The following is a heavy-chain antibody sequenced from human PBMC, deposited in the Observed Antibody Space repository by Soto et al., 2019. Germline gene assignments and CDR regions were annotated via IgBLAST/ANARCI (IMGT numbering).Heavy chain of an antibody. J-gene: IGHJ6*02. CDR2: INSDGSST. V-gene: IGHV3-74*01. CDR3: ARASRFQLRYFDWLPRHVARSYYYGMDV. Sequence: PGGSLRLSCAASGFTFSSYWMHWVRQAPGKGLVWVSRINSDGSSTSYADSVKGRFTISRDNAKNTLYLQMNSLRAEDTAVYYCARASRFQLRYFDWLPRHVARSYYYGMDVWGQGTTVTVSS. CDR1: GFTFSSYW. D-gene: IGHD3-9*01.